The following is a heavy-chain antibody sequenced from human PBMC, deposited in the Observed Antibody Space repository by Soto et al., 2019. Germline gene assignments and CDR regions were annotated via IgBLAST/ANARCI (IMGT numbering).Heavy chain of an antibody. D-gene: IGHD1-20*01. CDR2: ISWSGRTI. CDR3: ARGGITGTPTRGFDD. J-gene: IGHJ4*02. V-gene: IGHV3-48*03. Sequence: EVQLVDSGGGLVQPGGSLRLSCATSGFIFSNYEMNWVRQAPGNGLEWVSNISWSGRTIYYADSVKGRFTIPSDSAKNSRYLQMNSLRAEDTAVYACARGGITGTPTRGFDDWGQGTLVTVSS. CDR1: GFIFSNYE.